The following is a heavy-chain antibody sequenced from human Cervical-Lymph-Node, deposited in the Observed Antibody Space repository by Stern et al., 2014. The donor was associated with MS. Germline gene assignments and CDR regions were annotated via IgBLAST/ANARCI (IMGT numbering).Heavy chain of an antibody. V-gene: IGHV1-69*06. CDR2: ILPSVGTT. CDR3: ATGAGDNWFDP. J-gene: IGHJ5*02. CDR1: GG. D-gene: IGHD3-10*01. Sequence: QLVQSGADVKKPGSSVRVSCKASGGISWLRQAPGQGLEWMGGILPSVGTTHNAQRFQGRLTITADTSANTTYMERSSLRSDDTAVYYCATGAGDNWFDPWGQGTLVSVSS.